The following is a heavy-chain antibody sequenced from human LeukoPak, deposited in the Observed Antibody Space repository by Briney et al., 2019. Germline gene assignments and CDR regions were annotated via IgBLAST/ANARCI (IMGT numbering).Heavy chain of an antibody. D-gene: IGHD4-17*01. CDR3: ARDGEGDYGDYGGAFDI. J-gene: IGHJ3*02. CDR1: GGSISSYY. CDR2: IYYSGST. V-gene: IGHV4-59*01. Sequence: SETLSLTCTVSGGSISSYYWSWIRQPPGTGLEWTGYIYYSGSTHYNPSLKSRVTISVDTSKNQFSLKLSSVTAADTAVYYCARDGEGDYGDYGGAFDIWGQGTMVTVSS.